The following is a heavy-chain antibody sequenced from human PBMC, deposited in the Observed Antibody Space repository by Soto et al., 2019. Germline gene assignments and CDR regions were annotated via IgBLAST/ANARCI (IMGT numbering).Heavy chain of an antibody. D-gene: IGHD6-19*01. V-gene: IGHV3-30-3*01. CDR2: ISFDGSQQ. CDR1: GFTLSAYA. J-gene: IGHJ4*02. CDR3: ARDGLYSSGSFDY. Sequence: GGSLRLSCAASGFTLSAYAIHWVRQAPGKGLEWVAVISFDGSQQYYADSVMGRFTISRDNSNNALFLQMNSLRAEDTAVYYCARDGLYSSGSFDYWGQGTLVTVSS.